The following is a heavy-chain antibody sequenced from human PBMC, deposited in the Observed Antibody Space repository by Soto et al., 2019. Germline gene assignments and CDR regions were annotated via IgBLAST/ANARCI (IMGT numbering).Heavy chain of an antibody. D-gene: IGHD2-2*01. Sequence: RLSCAASGFTFSNYPMSWVRQAPGKGLEWVSYISDSGGTTYYADSVKGRFTISRDNSKNTLYLQMNSLRAEDTAVYYCAKDPYCSSISCYAGNFYYWGQGALVTVSS. CDR3: AKDPYCSSISCYAGNFYY. J-gene: IGHJ4*02. CDR2: ISDSGGTT. CDR1: GFTFSNYP. V-gene: IGHV3-23*01.